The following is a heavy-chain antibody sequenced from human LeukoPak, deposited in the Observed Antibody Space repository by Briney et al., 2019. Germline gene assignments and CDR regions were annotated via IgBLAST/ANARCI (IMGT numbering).Heavy chain of an antibody. CDR1: RFTFSSYA. D-gene: IGHD1-26*01. J-gene: IGHJ4*02. CDR2: ITGSGGGT. V-gene: IGHV3-23*01. CDR3: AKSVGTIDY. Sequence: GGSLRLSCAASRFTFSSYAMNWVRQAPGKGLEWVSTITGSGGGTYYADSVKGRFTISRDNSRSTLYLQMNSLRAEDTALYYCAKSVGTIDYWGQGTLVTVSS.